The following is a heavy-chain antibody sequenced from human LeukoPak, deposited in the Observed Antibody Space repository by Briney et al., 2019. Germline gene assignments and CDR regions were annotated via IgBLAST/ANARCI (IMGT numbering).Heavy chain of an antibody. CDR2: IYYSGST. J-gene: IGHJ4*02. CDR3: ARHSDILTANFDF. D-gene: IGHD3-9*01. Sequence: SETLSLTCTVSGGSISSSSYYWGWIRQPPGKGLEWIGSIYYSGSTYYNPSLKSRVTISVDTSKNQFSPKLSSVTAADTAVYYCARHSDILTANFDFWGQGTLVTVSS. V-gene: IGHV4-39*01. CDR1: GGSISSSSYY.